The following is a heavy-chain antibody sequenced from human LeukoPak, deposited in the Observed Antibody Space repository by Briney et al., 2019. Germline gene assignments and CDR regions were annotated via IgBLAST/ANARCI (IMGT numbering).Heavy chain of an antibody. CDR2: ISGKGNNT. V-gene: IGHV3-23*01. CDR3: AKVGYSSGWYYYYMDV. Sequence: GGSLRLSCAASGFTFGTYGMNWVRQAPGKGLEWVSAISGKGNNTYYADSVKGRFTISRDNSKNTLYLQMNSLRAEDTAVYYCAKVGYSSGWYYYYMDVWGKGTTVTISS. CDR1: GFTFGTYG. J-gene: IGHJ6*03. D-gene: IGHD6-19*01.